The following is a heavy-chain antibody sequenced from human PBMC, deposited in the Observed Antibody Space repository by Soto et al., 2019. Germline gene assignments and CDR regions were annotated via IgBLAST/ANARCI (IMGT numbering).Heavy chain of an antibody. V-gene: IGHV1-3*01. CDR2: INAGNGNT. D-gene: IGHD6-13*01. J-gene: IGHJ6*02. Sequence: ASVKVSCKASGYTFTSYAMHWVRQAPGQRLEWMGWINAGNGNTKYSQKFQGRVTITRDTSASTAYMELSSLRSEDTAVYYCKYSSSWYHGMDVWGQGTTVTVSS. CDR1: GYTFTSYA. CDR3: KYSSSWYHGMDV.